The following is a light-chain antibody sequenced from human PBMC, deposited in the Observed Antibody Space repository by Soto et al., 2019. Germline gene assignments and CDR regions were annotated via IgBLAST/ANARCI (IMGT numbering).Light chain of an antibody. J-gene: IGLJ1*01. CDR3: AAWDDSLSAYV. V-gene: IGLV1-44*01. Sequence: QLVLTQPPSASGTPGQRVTISCSGSSSNIGSNTVNWYQQLPGTAPKLLIYSNNQRPSGVPDRFSGSKSGTSASLAISGLQSEDETDYYCAAWDDSLSAYVFGTGTKVTVL. CDR1: SSNIGSNT. CDR2: SNN.